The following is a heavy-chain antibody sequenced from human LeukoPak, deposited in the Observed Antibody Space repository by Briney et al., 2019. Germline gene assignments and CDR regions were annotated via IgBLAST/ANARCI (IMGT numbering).Heavy chain of an antibody. V-gene: IGHV3-23*01. D-gene: IGHD1-26*01. CDR2: ISGRDSST. Sequence: GGSLRLSCAASGFTFSSYAMSWVRQAPGKGLEWVSGISGRDSSTYYADSVKGRFTISRDNSKNTLYLQMNSLRAEDTAVYYCAKAGSIRFDYWGQGTLVTASS. CDR1: GFTFSSYA. CDR3: AKAGSIRFDY. J-gene: IGHJ4*02.